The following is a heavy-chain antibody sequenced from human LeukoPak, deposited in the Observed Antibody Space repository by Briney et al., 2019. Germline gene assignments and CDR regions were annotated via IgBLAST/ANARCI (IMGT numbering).Heavy chain of an antibody. J-gene: IGHJ4*02. Sequence: ASVKVSCKASGYTFTGYFIDWVRQAPGQGLEWMGRINPKSGGTNHAQKFQGRVTMTRDTSISTAYLELSGLTSGDTAVYYCARAYSGYDQPDHWGQGTLVTVSS. CDR1: GYTFTGYF. CDR3: ARAYSGYDQPDH. D-gene: IGHD5-12*01. V-gene: IGHV1-2*06. CDR2: INPKSGGT.